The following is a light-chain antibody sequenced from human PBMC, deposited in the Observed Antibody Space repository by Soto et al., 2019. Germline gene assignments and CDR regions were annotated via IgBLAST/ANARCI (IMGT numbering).Light chain of an antibody. CDR2: GAS. Sequence: EIVLTQFPGALSLSPGERVRLSFRASQSVSNNYLAWYQQKPGQAPRLLIYGASNRATGIPDRFSGSGSGTDFTLTISRLEPEDFAVYYCQQYGSSPSWTFGQGTKV. CDR3: QQYGSSPSWT. J-gene: IGKJ1*01. CDR1: QSVSNNY. V-gene: IGKV3-20*01.